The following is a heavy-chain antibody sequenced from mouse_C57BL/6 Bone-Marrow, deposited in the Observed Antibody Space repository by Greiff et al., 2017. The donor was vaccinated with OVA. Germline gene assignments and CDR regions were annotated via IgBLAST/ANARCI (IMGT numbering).Heavy chain of an antibody. D-gene: IGHD3-1*01. V-gene: IGHV5-4*03. CDR1: GFTFSSYA. CDR3: ARGLRAFAY. Sequence: EVKVEESGGGLVKPGGSLKLSCAASGFTFSSYAMSWVRQTPEKRLEWVATISDGGGYTYYPDNVKGRFTISRDNAKTNQYLQMSHLKSEDTAMYYCARGLRAFAYWGQGTLVTVSA. CDR2: ISDGGGYT. J-gene: IGHJ3*01.